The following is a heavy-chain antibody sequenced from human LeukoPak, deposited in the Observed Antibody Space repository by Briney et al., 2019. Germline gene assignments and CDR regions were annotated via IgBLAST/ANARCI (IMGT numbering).Heavy chain of an antibody. Sequence: SETLSLTCTVSGGSISSSSYYWGWIRQPPGKGLEWIGSIYYSGSTYYNPSLKSRVTISVDTSKNQFSLKLSSVTAADTAVYYCARLFDLSAYQGLFQHWGQGTLVTVSS. CDR3: ARLFDLSAYQGLFQH. J-gene: IGHJ1*01. D-gene: IGHD3-3*01. CDR2: IYYSGST. CDR1: GGSISSSSYY. V-gene: IGHV4-39*01.